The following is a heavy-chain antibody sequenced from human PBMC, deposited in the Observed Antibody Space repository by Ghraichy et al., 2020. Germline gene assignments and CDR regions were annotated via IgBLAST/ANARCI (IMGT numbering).Heavy chain of an antibody. Sequence: SETLSLTCTVSGGSISSYYWSWIRQPPGKGLEWIGYIYYSVSTNYNPSLSSRVTISLDTSKSQFSLRLSSVTAADTAVYYCAKGSYSSSWYSYYYYGMDVWGQGTTVTVSS. V-gene: IGHV4-59*01. J-gene: IGHJ6*02. D-gene: IGHD6-13*01. CDR2: IYYSVST. CDR1: GGSISSYY. CDR3: AKGSYSSSWYSYYYYGMDV.